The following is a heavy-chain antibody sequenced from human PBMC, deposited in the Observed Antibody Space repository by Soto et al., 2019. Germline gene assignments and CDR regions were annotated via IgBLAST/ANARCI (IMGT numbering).Heavy chain of an antibody. D-gene: IGHD4-17*01. CDR3: AMPTPLIDYGDYYFDY. CDR2: IIPIFGTA. J-gene: IGHJ4*02. Sequence: GASVKVSCKASGGTFSSYAISWVRQAPGQGLEWMGGIIPIFGTANYAQKFQGRVTITADESTSTAYMELSSLRSEDTAVYYCAMPTPLIDYGDYYFDYWGQGTLVTVSS. CDR1: GGTFSSYA. V-gene: IGHV1-69*13.